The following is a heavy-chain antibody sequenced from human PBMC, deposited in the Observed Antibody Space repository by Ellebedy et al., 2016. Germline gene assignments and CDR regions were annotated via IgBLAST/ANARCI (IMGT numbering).Heavy chain of an antibody. J-gene: IGHJ6*02. Sequence: SETLSLXXTVSGGSISSYYWSWIRQPPGKGLEWIGYIYYSGSTNYNPSLKSRVTISVDTSKNQFSLKLSSVTAADTAVYYCAASSGYNYYYGMDVWGQGTTVTVSS. V-gene: IGHV4-59*08. CDR1: GGSISSYY. CDR2: IYYSGST. CDR3: AASSGYNYYYGMDV. D-gene: IGHD3-22*01.